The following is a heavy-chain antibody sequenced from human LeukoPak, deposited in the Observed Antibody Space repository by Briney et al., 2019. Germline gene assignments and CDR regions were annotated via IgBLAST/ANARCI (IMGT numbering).Heavy chain of an antibody. CDR1: GFTFSSYV. D-gene: IGHD3-3*01. Sequence: GWSLRLSCAATGFTFSSYVMHWVRQAPGKGLAGVAVIWYDGSNKYYADSVKGGFTISRDNSKNSLYLQMNSLRAEDTAVYYCAKDSRITIFGVVQNWFDPWGQGTLVIVSS. CDR3: AKDSRITIFGVVQNWFDP. CDR2: IWYDGSNK. J-gene: IGHJ5*02. V-gene: IGHV3-33*06.